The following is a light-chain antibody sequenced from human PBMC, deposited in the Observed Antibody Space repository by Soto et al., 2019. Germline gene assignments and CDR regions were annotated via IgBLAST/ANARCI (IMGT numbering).Light chain of an antibody. CDR2: GAS. V-gene: IGKV3-20*01. CDR3: QQYGSSRSIT. CDR1: QSVSSSY. J-gene: IGKJ5*01. Sequence: EIVLTQSPGTLSLSPGERATLSCRASQSVSSSYLAWYQQKPGQAPRLLIYGASSRATGIPDRFSGSGSGTDFTLAISSLEPEDFAVYYCQQYGSSRSITFGQGTRLEIK.